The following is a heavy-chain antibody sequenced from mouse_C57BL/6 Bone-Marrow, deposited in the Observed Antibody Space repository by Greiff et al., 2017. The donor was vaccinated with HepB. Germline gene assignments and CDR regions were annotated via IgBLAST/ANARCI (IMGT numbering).Heavy chain of an antibody. J-gene: IGHJ3*01. CDR2: ISSGGSYT. CDR3: ARQTYYSNSLFAY. V-gene: IGHV5-6*01. Sequence: EVKVVESGGDLVKPGGSLKLSCAASGFTFSSYGMSWVRQTPDKRLEWVATISSGGSYTYYPDSVKGRFTISRDNAKNTLYLQMSSLKSEDTAMYYCARQTYYSNSLFAYWGQGTLVTVSA. CDR1: GFTFSSYG. D-gene: IGHD2-5*01.